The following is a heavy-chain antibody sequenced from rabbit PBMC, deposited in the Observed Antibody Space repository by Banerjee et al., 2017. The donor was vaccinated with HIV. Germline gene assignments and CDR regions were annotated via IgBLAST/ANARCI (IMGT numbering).Heavy chain of an antibody. Sequence: QSMEESGGDLVKPGASLTLTCTASGFSFSSGYDMCWVRQAPGKGLEWIGYIYAGSGSTWYASWVNGRFTISKTSSTTVTLQMTSLTAADTATYFCARGDNDGGAGYTLWGQGTLVTVS. CDR2: IYAGSGST. V-gene: IGHV1S40*01. CDR3: ARGDNDGGAGYTL. D-gene: IGHD7-1*01. J-gene: IGHJ3*01. CDR1: GFSFSSGYD.